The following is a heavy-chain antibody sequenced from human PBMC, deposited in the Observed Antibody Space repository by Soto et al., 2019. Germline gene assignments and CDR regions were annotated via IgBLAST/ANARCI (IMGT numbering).Heavy chain of an antibody. CDR2: INHSGST. CDR3: ARVGYGSGSYSKNFDY. V-gene: IGHV4-34*01. CDR1: GGSFSGYY. J-gene: IGHJ4*02. D-gene: IGHD3-10*01. Sequence: PSETLSLTCAVYGGSFSGYYWSWIRQPPGKGLEWIGEINHSGSTNYNPSLKSRVTISVDTSKNQFSLKLSSVTAADTAVYYCARVGYGSGSYSKNFDYWGPGTLVTVSS.